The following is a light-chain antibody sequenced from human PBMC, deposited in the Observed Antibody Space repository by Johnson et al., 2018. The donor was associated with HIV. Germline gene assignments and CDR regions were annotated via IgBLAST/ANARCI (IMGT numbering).Light chain of an antibody. CDR3: GTWDSSLSAGV. Sequence: QSVLTQPPSVSAAPGQKVTISCSGSYYNIGNNYVSWYQQVPGTAPKLLIYDNDKRPSGIPDRFSASKSGTSATLGITGLQTGDEADYYCGTWDSSLSAGVFGAGTKVTVL. J-gene: IGLJ1*01. V-gene: IGLV1-51*01. CDR1: YYNIGNNY. CDR2: DND.